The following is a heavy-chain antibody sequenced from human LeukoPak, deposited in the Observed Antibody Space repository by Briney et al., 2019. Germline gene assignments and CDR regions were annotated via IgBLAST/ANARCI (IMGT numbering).Heavy chain of an antibody. Sequence: GGSLRLSCSASGFTFSSYAMHWVRQAPGKGLEYVSAISSNGGSTYYADSVKGRFTISRDNSKNTLYLQMSSLRAEDTAVYYCARRTLTGEFDYWGQGTLVTVSS. V-gene: IGHV3-64D*06. CDR1: GFTFSSYA. D-gene: IGHD7-27*01. CDR2: ISSNGGST. J-gene: IGHJ4*02. CDR3: ARRTLTGEFDY.